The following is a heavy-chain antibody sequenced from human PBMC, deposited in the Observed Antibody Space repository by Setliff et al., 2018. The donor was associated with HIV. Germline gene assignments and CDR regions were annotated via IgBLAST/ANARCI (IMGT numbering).Heavy chain of an antibody. V-gene: IGHV1-18*01. J-gene: IGHJ4*02. D-gene: IGHD4-17*01. CDR1: GYTFTTYD. Sequence: ASVKVSCKASGYTFTTYDITWVRQAPGQGLEWLGWISPYNGHTNFAQEFQGRVTMTTGTATSTAYMEVRSLRSDDTAVYYCARTDYGGNSGGNYFDYWGQGSLVTSPQ. CDR3: ARTDYGGNSGGNYFDY. CDR2: ISPYNGHT.